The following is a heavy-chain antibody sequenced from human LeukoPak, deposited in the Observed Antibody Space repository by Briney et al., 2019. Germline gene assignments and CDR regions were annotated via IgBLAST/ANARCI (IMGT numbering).Heavy chain of an antibody. D-gene: IGHD2-15*01. Sequence: GRSLSLSCAASGFTFSSYAMHWVRQAPGKGLEWVAVISYDGSNKYYADSVKGRFTISRDNSKNTLYLQMNSLRAEDTAVYYCARRKVVVAASKRGYYGMDVWGQGTTVTVSS. CDR3: ARRKVVVAASKRGYYGMDV. CDR2: ISYDGSNK. J-gene: IGHJ6*02. CDR1: GFTFSSYA. V-gene: IGHV3-30-3*01.